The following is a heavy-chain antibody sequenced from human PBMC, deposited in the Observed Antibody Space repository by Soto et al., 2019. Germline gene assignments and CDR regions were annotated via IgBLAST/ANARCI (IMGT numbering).Heavy chain of an antibody. J-gene: IGHJ4*02. D-gene: IGHD4-17*01. CDR1: GFTFSSYA. V-gene: IGHV3-30-3*01. Sequence: QVQLVESGGGVVQPGRSLRLSCAASGFTFSSYAMHWVRQAPGKGLEWVAVISYDGSNKYYADSVKGRFTISRDNSKNTLYLQMNSLRAEDTAVYYCARVPTVVTTAYYVDYWGQGTLVTVSS. CDR2: ISYDGSNK. CDR3: ARVPTVVTTAYYVDY.